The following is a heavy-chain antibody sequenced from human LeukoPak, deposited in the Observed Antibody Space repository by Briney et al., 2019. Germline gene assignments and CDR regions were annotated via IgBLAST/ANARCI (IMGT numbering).Heavy chain of an antibody. J-gene: IGHJ3*02. CDR1: GGSISSGGYY. V-gene: IGHV4-30-2*01. Sequence: SETLSLTCTVSGGSISSGGYYWSWIRQPPGKGLEWIGYIYHSGSTYYNPSLKSRVTISVDRSKNQFSLELSSVTAADTAVYYCARGAPYYYDSSGHWGDDAFDIWGQGTMVTVSS. CDR2: IYHSGST. D-gene: IGHD3-22*01. CDR3: ARGAPYYYDSSGHWGDDAFDI.